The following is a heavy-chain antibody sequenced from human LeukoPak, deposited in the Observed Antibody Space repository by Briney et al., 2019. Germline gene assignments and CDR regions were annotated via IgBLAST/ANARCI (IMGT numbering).Heavy chain of an antibody. CDR1: GGSISSSSYY. D-gene: IGHD3-22*01. Sequence: SETLSLTCTVSGGSISSSSYYWGWIRQPPGKGLEWIGSIYYSGSTYYNPSLKSRVTISVDTSKNQFSLKLSSVTAADTAVYYCARRPNYYDSSGYYPWGQGTLVTVSS. J-gene: IGHJ5*02. CDR3: ARRPNYYDSSGYYP. V-gene: IGHV4-39*01. CDR2: IYYSGST.